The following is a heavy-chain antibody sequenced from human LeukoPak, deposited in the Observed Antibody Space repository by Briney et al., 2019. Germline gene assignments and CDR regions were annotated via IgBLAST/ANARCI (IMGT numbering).Heavy chain of an antibody. V-gene: IGHV3-66*01. Sequence: GGSLRLSCAPSGFTVSSNYMNWVRQAPGKGLEWVSVIYSGGSTYYADSVKGRFTISRDNSKNTLYLQMNSLRAEDTAVYYCARVRPYYYYYMDVWGKGTTVTVSS. CDR2: IYSGGST. J-gene: IGHJ6*03. CDR3: ARVRPYYYYYMDV. CDR1: GFTVSSNY.